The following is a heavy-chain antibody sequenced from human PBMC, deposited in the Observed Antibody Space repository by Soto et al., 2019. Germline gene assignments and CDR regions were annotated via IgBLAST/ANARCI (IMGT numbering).Heavy chain of an antibody. V-gene: IGHV3-30*18. D-gene: IGHD3-10*01. J-gene: IGHJ6*04. Sequence: PGGSLRLSCEASGFAFDTYGMHWIRQGAGQGLEWVATMSYDGSKIYYRDSVRGRFSISSDDSKRTLYLQMNSLRAEDTAVYYCAKDRDPYYDYYLMDVWGKGT. CDR2: MSYDGSKI. CDR3: AKDRDPYYDYYLMDV. CDR1: GFAFDTYG.